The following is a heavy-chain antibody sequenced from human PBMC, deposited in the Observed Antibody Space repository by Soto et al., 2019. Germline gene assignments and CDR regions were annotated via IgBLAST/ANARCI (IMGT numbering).Heavy chain of an antibody. CDR1: GYTFTGYY. CDR3: ARAANWGEDGVFDI. J-gene: IGHJ3*02. V-gene: IGHV1-2*02. D-gene: IGHD7-27*01. CDR2: INPNSGGT. Sequence: ASVKGSCKASGYTFTGYYMHWVRQAPGQGLEWMGWINPNSGGTNYAQKFQGRVTMTRDTSISTAYMELSRLRSDDTAVYYCARAANWGEDGVFDIWGQGTMVTVSS.